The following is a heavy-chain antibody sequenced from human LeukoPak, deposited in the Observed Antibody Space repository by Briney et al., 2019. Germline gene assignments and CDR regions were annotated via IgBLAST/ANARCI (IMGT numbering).Heavy chain of an antibody. CDR2: IGSSSSYI. CDR3: ARFAATYYYYYGMDV. V-gene: IGHV3-21*01. J-gene: IGHJ6*02. CDR1: GFTFSSYS. Sequence: GGSLRLSCAASGFTFSSYSMNWVRQAPGKGLEWVSSIGSSSSYIYYADSVKGRFTISRDNAKNSLYLQMNSLRAEDTAVYYCARFAATYYYYYGMDVWGQGTTVTVSS. D-gene: IGHD6-13*01.